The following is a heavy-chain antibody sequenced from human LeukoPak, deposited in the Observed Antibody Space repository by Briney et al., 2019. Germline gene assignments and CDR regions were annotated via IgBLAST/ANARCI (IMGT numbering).Heavy chain of an antibody. CDR1: GFTFSDYY. Sequence: AGGSLRLSCAASGFTFSDYYMSWIRQAPGKGLEWVSYISSSGSTIYYADSVKGRFTISRDNAKNSLYLQMNSLRAEDTAVYYCARGQQRAVAGHYFDYWGQGTLVTVSS. J-gene: IGHJ4*02. CDR3: ARGQQRAVAGHYFDY. D-gene: IGHD6-19*01. CDR2: ISSSGSTI. V-gene: IGHV3-11*01.